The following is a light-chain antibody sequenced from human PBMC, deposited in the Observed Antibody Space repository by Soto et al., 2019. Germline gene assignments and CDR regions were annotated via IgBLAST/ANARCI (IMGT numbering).Light chain of an antibody. CDR3: QQSYGNPWT. CDR1: QSITNF. V-gene: IGKV1-39*01. Sequence: DIQMTQSPSSLSAFVGDRVTLTCRASQSITNFLNWYQQVPGKAPKLLIFGASSLQSGVPSRFSGTVSGTDFTLTITSLRPEDVATYYCQQSYGNPWTFGQGTRVEIK. J-gene: IGKJ1*01. CDR2: GAS.